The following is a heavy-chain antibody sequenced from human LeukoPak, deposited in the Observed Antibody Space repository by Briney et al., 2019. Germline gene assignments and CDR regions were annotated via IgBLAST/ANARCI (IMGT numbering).Heavy chain of an antibody. CDR3: ARHARRQKYYDFWSGGPDY. Sequence: SETLSLTCTVSGGSISSSSYYWGWIRQPPGKGLEWIGSICYSGSTHYNPSLKSRVTISVDTSKNQFSLKLSSVTAADTAVYYCARHARRQKYYDFWSGGPDYWGQGTLVTVSS. J-gene: IGHJ4*02. D-gene: IGHD3-3*01. CDR2: ICYSGST. CDR1: GGSISSSSYY. V-gene: IGHV4-39*01.